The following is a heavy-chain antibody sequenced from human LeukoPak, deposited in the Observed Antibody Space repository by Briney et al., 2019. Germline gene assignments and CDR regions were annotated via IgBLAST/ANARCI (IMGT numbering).Heavy chain of an antibody. CDR2: ITWDGVTT. J-gene: IGHJ4*02. D-gene: IGHD4-23*01. Sequence: GGSLRLSCAASGFTFDDYTVHWVRQTPERGLEWLSLITWDGVTTDYADSVKGRFTISRDNSNNSLFLQMNSLRTEDSALYYCAKGNFGGKTLDYWGQGTLVTVSS. CDR1: GFTFDDYT. V-gene: IGHV3-43*01. CDR3: AKGNFGGKTLDY.